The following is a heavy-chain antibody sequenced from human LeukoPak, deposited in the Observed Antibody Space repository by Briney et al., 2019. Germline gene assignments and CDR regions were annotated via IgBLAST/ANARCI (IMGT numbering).Heavy chain of an antibody. V-gene: IGHV1-8*01. CDR2: MNPNSGNT. Sequence: VASVKVSCKASGYTFTSCDINWVRQATGQGLEWMGWMNPNSGNTGYGQSFQGRITMTRDISIGTAYMEVSNLTSEDTAIYYCTRGSSGRRDNWGQGTLVTVSA. CDR3: TRGSSGRRDN. CDR1: GYTFTSCD. J-gene: IGHJ4*02. D-gene: IGHD6-19*01.